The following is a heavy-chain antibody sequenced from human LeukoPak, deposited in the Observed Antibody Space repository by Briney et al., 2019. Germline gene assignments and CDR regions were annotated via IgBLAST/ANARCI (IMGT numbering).Heavy chain of an antibody. CDR2: ITSIGISI. CDR1: GFIFSSIT. J-gene: IGHJ4*02. V-gene: IGHV3-21*01. CDR3: ARAQIEDY. Sequence: GGSLRHSCTASGFIFSSITMNWVRQAPGNGLEWVSSITSIGISIYYADSVKGRFTISRDNAKNSLYLQMNSLRAEDTAVYYCARAQIEDYWGQGTLVTVSS.